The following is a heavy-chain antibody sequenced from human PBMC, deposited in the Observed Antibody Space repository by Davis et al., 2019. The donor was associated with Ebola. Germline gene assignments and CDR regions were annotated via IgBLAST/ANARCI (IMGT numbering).Heavy chain of an antibody. CDR1: GFTFTSSA. J-gene: IGHJ6*02. V-gene: IGHV1-58*02. CDR2: IVVGSGNT. D-gene: IGHD3-3*01. CDR3: AAVTLYFDFWSGNYGLDV. Sequence: SVKVSCKASGFTFTSSAMQWVRQARGQRLEWIGWIVVGSGNTNYAQKFQERVTITRDMSTSTAYMELSSLRSEDTAVYYCAAVTLYFDFWSGNYGLDVWGQGTTVTVSS.